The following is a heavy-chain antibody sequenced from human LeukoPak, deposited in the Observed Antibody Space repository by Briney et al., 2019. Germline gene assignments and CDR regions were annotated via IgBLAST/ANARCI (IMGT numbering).Heavy chain of an antibody. CDR3: ASTLVGATSGPDHYLDY. Sequence: GGSLRLSCAASGFTFSNYAMTWVRQAPGKGLEWVSAISGSGGSTYYPDSVKGRFTISRDNSKNTVYVLMKSLRAEDTATYYCASTLVGATSGPDHYLDYWGQGTLVTVSS. CDR1: GFTFSNYA. D-gene: IGHD1-26*01. J-gene: IGHJ4*02. V-gene: IGHV3-23*01. CDR2: ISGSGGST.